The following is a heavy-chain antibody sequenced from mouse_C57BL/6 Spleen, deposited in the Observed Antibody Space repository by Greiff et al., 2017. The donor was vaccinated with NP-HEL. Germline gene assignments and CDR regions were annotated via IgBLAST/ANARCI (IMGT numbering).Heavy chain of an antibody. CDR3: ARGGFIGYFDV. V-gene: IGHV1-59*01. CDR2: IDPSDSYT. D-gene: IGHD1-2*01. J-gene: IGHJ1*03. CDR1: GYTFTSYW. Sequence: QVQLQQPGAELVRPGTSVKLSCKASGYTFTSYWMHWVKQRPGQGLEWIGVIDPSDSYTNYNQKFKGKATLTVDTSSSTAYMQLSSLTSEDSAVYYCARGGFIGYFDVWGTGTTVTVSS.